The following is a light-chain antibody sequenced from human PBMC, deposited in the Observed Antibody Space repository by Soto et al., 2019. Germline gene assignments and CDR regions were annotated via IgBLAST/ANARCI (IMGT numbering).Light chain of an antibody. J-gene: IGLJ2*01. CDR3: SSYAGSSIHVV. Sequence: QSALTQPPSASGSPGQSVTISCTGTSSDVGGYNYVSWYQQHPGKAPKLMIYEVSKRPSGVPDRFSGSKSGNTASLTVSGLQAEDEADYYCSSYAGSSIHVVFGGGTKLTFL. CDR2: EVS. V-gene: IGLV2-8*01. CDR1: SSDVGGYNY.